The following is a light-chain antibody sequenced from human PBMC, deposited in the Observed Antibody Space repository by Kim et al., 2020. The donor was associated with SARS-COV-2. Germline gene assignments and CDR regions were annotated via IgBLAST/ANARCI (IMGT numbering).Light chain of an antibody. Sequence: GQKVTISCSGSRSNIGSNYVSWDQQLPGTAPKLLVYDNNKRPSGIPDRFSGSKSGTSATLGITGLQTGDEADYYCGTWDSSLSAYVFGTGTKVTVL. V-gene: IGLV1-51*01. CDR3: GTWDSSLSAYV. CDR1: RSNIGSNY. J-gene: IGLJ1*01. CDR2: DNN.